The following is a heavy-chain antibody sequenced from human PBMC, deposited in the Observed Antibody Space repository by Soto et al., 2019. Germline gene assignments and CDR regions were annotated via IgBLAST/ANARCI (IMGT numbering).Heavy chain of an antibody. J-gene: IGHJ4*02. V-gene: IGHV4-59*01. CDR1: GDSIIGSY. D-gene: IGHD6-19*01. CDR2: VYYTGST. Sequence: PSVPLSLTCSVAGDSIIGSYGSWIRQIPGKGLEWLGYVYYTGSTNYSPSLRSRVSISVEPSKNEYSLRLSSVTAADTAVYLCARSVAVPGAHFDYWGQGTQVTVSS. CDR3: ARSVAVPGAHFDY.